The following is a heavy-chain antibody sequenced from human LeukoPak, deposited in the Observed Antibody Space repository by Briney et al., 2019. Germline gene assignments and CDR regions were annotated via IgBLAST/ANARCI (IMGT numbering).Heavy chain of an antibody. CDR3: AQDYYDTRGPLN. D-gene: IGHD3-22*01. J-gene: IGHJ4*02. CDR2: IRYDGSYK. Sequence: PGGSLRLSCVASGFTFSSYGMHWVRQAPGKGLEWVTFIRYDGSYKHYADSVKGRFTISRDNSKNTLFLHMNSLRLEDTAVYYCAQDYYDTRGPLNWGQGTLVTVSS. V-gene: IGHV3-30*02. CDR1: GFTFSSYG.